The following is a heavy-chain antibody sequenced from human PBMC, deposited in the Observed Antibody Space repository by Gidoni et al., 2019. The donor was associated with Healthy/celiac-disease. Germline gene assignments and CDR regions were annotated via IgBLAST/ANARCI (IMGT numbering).Heavy chain of an antibody. CDR1: GGSFSGYY. CDR2: INHSGST. Sequence: QVQLQQWGAGLLKPSETLSLTCAVYGGSFSGYYWSWIRQPPGKGLEWIGEINHSGSTNYNPSLKSRVTISVDTSKNQFSLKLSSVTAADTAVYYCARPPSIAAAGTEYFQHWGQGTLVTVSS. CDR3: ARPPSIAAAGTEYFQH. D-gene: IGHD6-13*01. J-gene: IGHJ1*01. V-gene: IGHV4-34*01.